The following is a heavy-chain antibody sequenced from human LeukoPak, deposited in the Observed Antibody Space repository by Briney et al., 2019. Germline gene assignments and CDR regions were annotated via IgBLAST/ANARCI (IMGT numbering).Heavy chain of an antibody. CDR1: GFTFSSYA. CDR3: ARNHFDY. CDR2: ISYDGSNK. V-gene: IGHV3-30-3*01. J-gene: IGHJ4*02. Sequence: QPGRSLKLSCAASGFTFSSYAMHWVRQAAGKGLEWVAVISYDGSNKYYADSVKSRFTISRDNSKNTLYLQMNSLRAEDTAVYYCARNHFDYWGQGTLVTVSS.